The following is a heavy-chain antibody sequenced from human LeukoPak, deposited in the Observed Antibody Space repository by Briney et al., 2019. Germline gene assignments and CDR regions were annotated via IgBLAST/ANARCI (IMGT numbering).Heavy chain of an antibody. CDR1: SGSISSGSYY. Sequence: PSETLSLTCTVSSGSISSGSYYWGWIRQPPGKGLEWIGSIYYSGSTYYNPSLKSRVTISVDTSKNQFSLKLSSVTAADTAVYYCARGPSGYHNTGGQGTLVTVSS. CDR2: IYYSGST. J-gene: IGHJ4*02. V-gene: IGHV4-39*07. D-gene: IGHD5-12*01. CDR3: ARGPSGYHNT.